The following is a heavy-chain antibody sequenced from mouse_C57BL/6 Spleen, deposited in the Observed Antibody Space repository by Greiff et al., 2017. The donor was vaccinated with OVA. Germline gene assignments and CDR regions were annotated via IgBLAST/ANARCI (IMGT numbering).Heavy chain of an antibody. J-gene: IGHJ2*01. CDR2: ILPGTGST. CDR3: AIDPFITTVVSTGYFDY. Sequence: VQRVESGAELMKPGASVKLSCKASGYTFTGSWIEWVKQRPGHGLEWLGVILPGTGSTTYNEQFKGKATFTADTSSNTSYMQLSSLTTEDSAIYYCAIDPFITTVVSTGYFDYWGQGTTLTVSS. V-gene: IGHV1-9*01. D-gene: IGHD1-1*01. CDR1: GYTFTGSW.